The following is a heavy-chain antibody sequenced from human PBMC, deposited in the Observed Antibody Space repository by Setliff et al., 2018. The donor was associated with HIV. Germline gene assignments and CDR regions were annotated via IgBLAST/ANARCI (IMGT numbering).Heavy chain of an antibody. D-gene: IGHD6-19*01. CDR2: IIPILGIA. CDR1: GDTLSIHP. CDR3: GIAVAGTYAFDI. Sequence: SVKVSCKASGDTLSIHPISWVRQAPGQGLEWMGGIIPILGIANYAQKFQGRVTITADKSTSTAYMELSSLRSEDTAVYYCGIAVAGTYAFDIWGQGTMVTVSS. J-gene: IGHJ3*02. V-gene: IGHV1-69*10.